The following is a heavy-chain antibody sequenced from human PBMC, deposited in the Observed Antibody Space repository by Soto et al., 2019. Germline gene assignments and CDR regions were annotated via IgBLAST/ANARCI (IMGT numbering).Heavy chain of an antibody. CDR1: GGSISSGGYS. Sequence: QLQLQESGSGLVKPSQTLSLTCAVSGGSISSGGYSWSWIQQPPGKGLEWIGYIYKSGSTYCNPYLKSRVTISVDRSKNQFSLKLSSVTAADTAVYYCARDSMILGYFDYWGQGTLFTVSS. D-gene: IGHD3-22*01. CDR2: IYKSGST. CDR3: ARDSMILGYFDY. J-gene: IGHJ4*02. V-gene: IGHV4-30-2*01.